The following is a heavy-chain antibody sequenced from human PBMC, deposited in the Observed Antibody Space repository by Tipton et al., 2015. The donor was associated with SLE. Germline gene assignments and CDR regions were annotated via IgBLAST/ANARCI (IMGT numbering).Heavy chain of an antibody. CDR3: TTAGGLTPYYFDS. Sequence: QLVQSGGGLVKPGGSLRLSCAASGFTFSNAWMRWVRQAPGKGLEWVGRIKSKTDGGTTDYAAPVKGRFTISRDDSKNTLYLQMNSLKTEDTAVYYCTTAGGLTPYYFDSGGNRTLVTVSS. CDR2: IKSKTDGGTT. D-gene: IGHD3-10*01. CDR1: GFTFSNAW. J-gene: IGHJ4*01. V-gene: IGHV3-15*01.